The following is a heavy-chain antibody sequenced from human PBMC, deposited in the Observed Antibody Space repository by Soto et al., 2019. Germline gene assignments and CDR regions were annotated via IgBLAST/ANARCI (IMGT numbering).Heavy chain of an antibody. Sequence: GGSLRLSCAASGFTFSDHYMDWVRQAPGKGLEWVGRTRKKANSYTTEYATSVKGRFTISRDDSKNSLFLQMISLKTEDTAVYYCVRVTEDFSFDFWGQGTPVTVSS. D-gene: IGHD3-3*01. CDR2: TRKKANSYTT. CDR1: GFTFSDHY. V-gene: IGHV3-72*01. J-gene: IGHJ4*02. CDR3: VRVTEDFSFDF.